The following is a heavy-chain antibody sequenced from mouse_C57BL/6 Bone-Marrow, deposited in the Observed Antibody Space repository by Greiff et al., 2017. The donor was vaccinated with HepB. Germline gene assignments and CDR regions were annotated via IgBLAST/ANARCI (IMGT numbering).Heavy chain of an antibody. J-gene: IGHJ3*01. CDR2: IHPNSGST. V-gene: IGHV1-64*01. Sequence: QVQLQQPGAELVKPGASVKLSCKASGYTFTSYWMHWVKQRPGQGLEWIGMIHPNSGSTNYNEKFKSKATLTVDKSSSTAYMQLSSLTSEDSAVYYCARQALGRYYYGSSPFAYWGQGTLVTVSA. CDR1: GYTFTSYW. CDR3: ARQALGRYYYGSSPFAY. D-gene: IGHD1-1*01.